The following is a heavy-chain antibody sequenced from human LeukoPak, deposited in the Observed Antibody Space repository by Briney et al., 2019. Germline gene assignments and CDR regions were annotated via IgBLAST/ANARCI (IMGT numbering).Heavy chain of an antibody. D-gene: IGHD6-6*01. V-gene: IGHV3-66*01. CDR2: IYSGGTT. J-gene: IGHJ4*02. CDR1: GFTVSSNY. Sequence: GGSLRLSCAASGFTVSSNYMSWVRQAPGKGLEWVSVIYSGGTTYYADSVKGRFTISRDNSKNTPHLQMNSLRAEDTAVYYCARDRSAPRTYFDYWGQGALVTVSS. CDR3: ARDRSAPRTYFDY.